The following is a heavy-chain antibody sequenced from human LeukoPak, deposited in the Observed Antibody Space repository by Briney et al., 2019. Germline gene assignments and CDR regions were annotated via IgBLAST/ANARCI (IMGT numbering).Heavy chain of an antibody. CDR1: GESFSGYY. Sequence: SETLSLTCAVYGESFSGYYWSWIRQPPGKGLEWLGEINHSGSINYNPSLKSRVTVSVDTSKNQFSLKLSSVTAADTAVYYCASSYYYGSGSYRPFYFDYWGQGTLVTVSS. CDR3: ASSYYYGSGSYRPFYFDY. V-gene: IGHV4-34*01. D-gene: IGHD3-10*01. CDR2: INHSGSI. J-gene: IGHJ4*02.